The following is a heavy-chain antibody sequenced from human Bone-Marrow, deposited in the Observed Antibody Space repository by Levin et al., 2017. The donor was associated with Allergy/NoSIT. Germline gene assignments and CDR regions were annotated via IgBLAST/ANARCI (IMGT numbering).Heavy chain of an antibody. CDR2: ILYDGSDT. CDR1: GFPFSRYG. D-gene: IGHD5-12*01. V-gene: IGHV3-30*18. Sequence: LSLTCAASGFPFSRYGMHWVRPAPGKGLEWVADILYDGSDTNYADSVKGRFTISRDNSKNTLYLQMNSLRGEDTAVYYCAKPSGFDYFDHWGQGTLVTVSS. CDR3: AKPSGFDYFDH. J-gene: IGHJ4*02.